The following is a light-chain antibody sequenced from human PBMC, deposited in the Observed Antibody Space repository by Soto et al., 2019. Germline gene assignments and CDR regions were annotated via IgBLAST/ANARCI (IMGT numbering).Light chain of an antibody. CDR2: RAS. V-gene: IGKV1-5*03. J-gene: IGKJ1*01. Sequence: DIQMTQSPSTLSASVGDRVTITCRASQSISNYLAWYQQKPGKAPKLLIYRASGLENGVPSTFSGSGSGIEFTLTISSLQPDDFATYYCQQYNAYPRTFGQGTKVESK. CDR1: QSISNY. CDR3: QQYNAYPRT.